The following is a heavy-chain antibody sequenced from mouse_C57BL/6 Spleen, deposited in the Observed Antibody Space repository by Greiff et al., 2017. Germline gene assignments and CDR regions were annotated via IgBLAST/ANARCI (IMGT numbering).Heavy chain of an antibody. J-gene: IGHJ3*01. D-gene: IGHD1-1*01. V-gene: IGHV1-9*01. CDR1: GYTFTGYW. Sequence: QVQLQQSGAELMKPGASVKLSCKATGYTFTGYWIEWVKQRPGHGLEWIGEILPGSGSTNYNEKFKGKATFTADTSSNTAYMQLSSLTTEDSAIYYCARSFTTVVATPAWFAYWGQGTLGTVSA. CDR2: ILPGSGST. CDR3: ARSFTTVVATPAWFAY.